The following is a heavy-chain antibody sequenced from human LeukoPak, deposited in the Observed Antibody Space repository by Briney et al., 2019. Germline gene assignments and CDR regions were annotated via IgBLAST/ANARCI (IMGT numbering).Heavy chain of an antibody. Sequence: GGSLRLSCAASGFTFSSYGMHWVRQAPGKGLEWVAFIRYDGSNKYYADSVKGRFTISRDNSKNTLYLQMNSLRAEDTAVYYCAKIAICSRTSYYTSSDYWGQGTLVTVSS. CDR1: GFTFSSYG. J-gene: IGHJ4*02. CDR2: IRYDGSNK. CDR3: AKIAICSRTSYYTSSDY. D-gene: IGHD2-2*02. V-gene: IGHV3-30*02.